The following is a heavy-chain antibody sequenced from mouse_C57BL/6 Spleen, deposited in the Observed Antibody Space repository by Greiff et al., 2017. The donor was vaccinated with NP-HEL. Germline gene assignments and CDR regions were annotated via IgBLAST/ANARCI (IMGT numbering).Heavy chain of an antibody. Sequence: QVQLQQSGPELVKPGASVKISCKASGYAFSSSWMNWVKQRPGKGLEWIGRIYPGDGDTNYNGKFKGKATLTADKSSSPAYMQLSSLTSEDSAVYFCARDYDYPFDYWGQGTTLTVSS. D-gene: IGHD2-4*01. V-gene: IGHV1-82*01. J-gene: IGHJ2*01. CDR2: IYPGDGDT. CDR1: GYAFSSSW. CDR3: ARDYDYPFDY.